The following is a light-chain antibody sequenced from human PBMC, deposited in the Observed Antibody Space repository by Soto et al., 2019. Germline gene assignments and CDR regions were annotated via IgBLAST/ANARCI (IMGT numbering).Light chain of an antibody. V-gene: IGLV2-8*01. CDR2: EVN. Sequence: QSALTQPPSASGSPGQSVTISCTGTSSDISDNKYVSWFQQHPGKAPKALIYEVNKRASGVPDRFSGSKSGNTASLTVSGLRADDEADYYCNSYVGSNNYVFGTGTKVTVL. CDR1: SSDISDNKY. J-gene: IGLJ1*01. CDR3: NSYVGSNNYV.